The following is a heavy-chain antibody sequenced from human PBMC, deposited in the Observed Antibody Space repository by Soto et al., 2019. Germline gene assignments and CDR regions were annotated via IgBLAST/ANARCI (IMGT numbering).Heavy chain of an antibody. D-gene: IGHD6-19*01. Sequence: EVQLLESGGGLVQPGGSLRLSCAASGFTFSSYAMSWVRQAPGKGLEWVSAISGSGGSTYYADSVKGRFTISRDNSKNPLYLQMNSLRAEDTAVYYCAKTTGYSSGWYSSSEDYWGQGTLVTVSS. CDR3: AKTTGYSSGWYSSSEDY. J-gene: IGHJ4*02. CDR1: GFTFSSYA. V-gene: IGHV3-23*01. CDR2: ISGSGGST.